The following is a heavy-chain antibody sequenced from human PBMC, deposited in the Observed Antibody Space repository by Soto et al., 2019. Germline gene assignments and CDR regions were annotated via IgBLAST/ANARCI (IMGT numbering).Heavy chain of an antibody. J-gene: IGHJ4*02. Sequence: QGQLVESGGGVVQPGRSLTIFCTASGFTFKHNAMHWIRQAPAKGLEWVADISYDGSTKNYADSVKGRFTISRDNSKNTLSLQMSALKGEDTATYYCAREGIAESGPNYYDFWGQGTLVAVSS. D-gene: IGHD6-13*01. V-gene: IGHV3-30-3*01. CDR1: GFTFKHNA. CDR2: ISYDGSTK. CDR3: AREGIAESGPNYYDF.